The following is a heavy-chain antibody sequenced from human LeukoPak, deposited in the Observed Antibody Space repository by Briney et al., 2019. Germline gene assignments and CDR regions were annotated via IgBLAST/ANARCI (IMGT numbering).Heavy chain of an antibody. D-gene: IGHD3-3*01. CDR1: GITFSSHA. CDR2: ISGSGGTT. V-gene: IGHV3-23*01. Sequence: GGSLRLSCAAPGITFSSHATSLVRQAPGKGLEWVSGISGSGGTTYYADSVKGRFTISRDNSRNTLYLQMNSLRAEDTALYYCAKLLSPHDFPNWFDPWGQGTLVTVSS. CDR3: AKLLSPHDFPNWFDP. J-gene: IGHJ5*02.